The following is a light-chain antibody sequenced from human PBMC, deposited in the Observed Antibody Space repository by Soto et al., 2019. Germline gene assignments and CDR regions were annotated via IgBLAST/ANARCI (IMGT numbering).Light chain of an antibody. Sequence: DIQLTQSPSFLSASVGDRVTITCRASQGISSYLAWYQQKPGKAHKVLIYAASTLQSGVPSRFSGSGSGTEFTLTISSLQPEDFATYYCQQVNSYPLTFGPGTKSGYQT. CDR2: AAS. V-gene: IGKV1-9*01. CDR3: QQVNSYPLT. CDR1: QGISSY. J-gene: IGKJ3*01.